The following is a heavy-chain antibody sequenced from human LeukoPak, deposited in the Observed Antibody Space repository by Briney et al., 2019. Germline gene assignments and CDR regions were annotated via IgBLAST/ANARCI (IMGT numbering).Heavy chain of an antibody. CDR2: ISAYNGNT. Sequence: ASVKVSCKASGYTFTSYGISWVRQAPGQGLEWMGWISAYNGNTNYAQKLQGRVTMTTDTSTSTAYMKLRSLRSDDTAVYYCAEDYGGGNWFDPWGQGTLVTVSS. CDR1: GYTFTSYG. CDR3: AEDYGGGNWFDP. V-gene: IGHV1-18*01. D-gene: IGHD4-23*01. J-gene: IGHJ5*02.